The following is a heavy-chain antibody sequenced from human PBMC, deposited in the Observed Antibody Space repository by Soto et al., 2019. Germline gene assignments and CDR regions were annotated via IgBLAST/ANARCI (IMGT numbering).Heavy chain of an antibody. CDR3: AREEAVAGFFDY. Sequence: PSETLSLTCTVSGGSVSSGSYCWSWIRQPPGKGLEWIGYIYYSGSTNYNPSLKSRVTISVDTSKNQFSLKLSSVTAADTAVYYCAREEAVAGFFDYWGQGTLVTSPQ. D-gene: IGHD6-19*01. J-gene: IGHJ4*02. V-gene: IGHV4-61*01. CDR2: IYYSGST. CDR1: GGSVSSGSYC.